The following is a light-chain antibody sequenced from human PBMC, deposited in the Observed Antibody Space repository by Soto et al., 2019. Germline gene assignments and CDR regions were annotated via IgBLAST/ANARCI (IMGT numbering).Light chain of an antibody. V-gene: IGLV2-11*01. CDR3: SSFAGSLYVI. J-gene: IGLJ2*01. CDR2: DVN. Sequence: QSALTQPRSVSGSPGQSVTISCTGTSSDVGGYNYVSWYQQHPGKAPKLMIYDVNERPSGVPDRFSGSKSGNTASLTVSGLQAEDEADYYCSSFAGSLYVIFGGGTKLTVL. CDR1: SSDVGGYNY.